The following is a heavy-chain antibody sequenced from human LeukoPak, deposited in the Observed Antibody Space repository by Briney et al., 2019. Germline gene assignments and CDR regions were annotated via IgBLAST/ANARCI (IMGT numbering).Heavy chain of an antibody. V-gene: IGHV4-59*12. J-gene: IGHJ4*02. D-gene: IGHD3-3*01. Sequence: PSETLSLTCTVSGGSISSYYWSWIRQPPGKGLEWIGYIYYSGSTNYNPSLKSRVTISVDTSKNQFSLKLSSVTAADTAVYYCAREGLVGGYYNYWGQGTLVTVSS. CDR1: GGSISSYY. CDR2: IYYSGST. CDR3: AREGLVGGYYNY.